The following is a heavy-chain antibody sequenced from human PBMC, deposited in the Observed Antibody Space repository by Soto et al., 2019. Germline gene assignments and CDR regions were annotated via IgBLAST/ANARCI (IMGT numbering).Heavy chain of an antibody. J-gene: IGHJ4*02. V-gene: IGHV3-11*06. CDR2: ISNTGSYT. CDR1: GFSFSDYY. CDR3: ARAKLVVEGRFDY. D-gene: IGHD3-22*01. Sequence: GGSLRLSCAASGFSFSDYYMNWIRQAPGKGLEWLSYISNTGSYTNYAGSVRGRFTISRDSADSSLYLDMNGLRAEDTAVYYCARAKLVVEGRFDYWGQGTLVTV.